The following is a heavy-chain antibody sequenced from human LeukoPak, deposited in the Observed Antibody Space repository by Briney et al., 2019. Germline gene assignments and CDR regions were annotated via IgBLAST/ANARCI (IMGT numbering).Heavy chain of an antibody. CDR2: INPNSGGT. D-gene: IGHD2-21*01. CDR3: ARDRGVSYGYDY. Sequence: GASVKVSCKAFGYTFTGYYMHCVRQAPGQGLEWMGWINPNSGGTNYAQKFQGRVTMTRDTSISTACMELSRLRSDDTAVYYCARDRGVSYGYDYWGQGTLVTVSS. V-gene: IGHV1-2*02. CDR1: GYTFTGYY. J-gene: IGHJ4*02.